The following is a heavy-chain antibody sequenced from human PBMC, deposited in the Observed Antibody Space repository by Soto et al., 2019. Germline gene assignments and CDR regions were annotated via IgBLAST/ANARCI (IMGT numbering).Heavy chain of an antibody. Sequence: ASVKVSCKXSGYTFTNYGISGVRQAKRKRLEWMGWINTYNGNTNHAQKLQGRVTITTDTSTSTAYMELRSLRSDDTAVYYFSLCVASETYYNQYTFFAPWRQGTLVTVSS. CDR1: GYTFTNYG. CDR3: SLCVASETYYNQYTFFAP. V-gene: IGHV1-18*01. CDR2: INTYNGNT. J-gene: IGHJ5*02. D-gene: IGHD3-10*01.